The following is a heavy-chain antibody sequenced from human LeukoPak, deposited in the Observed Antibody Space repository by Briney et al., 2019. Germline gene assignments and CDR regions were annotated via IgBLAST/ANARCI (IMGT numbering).Heavy chain of an antibody. CDR2: IKQDGSEK. V-gene: IGHV3-7*01. CDR1: GFTFSSYW. D-gene: IGHD2-15*01. Sequence: QTGGSLRLSCAASGFTFSSYWMSWVRQAPGKGLEWVTNIKQDGSEKYYVDSVKGRFTISRDNAKNSLYLQMNSLRAEDTAVYYCVRERYCSGGSCPDYWGQGTLVTVSS. J-gene: IGHJ4*02. CDR3: VRERYCSGGSCPDY.